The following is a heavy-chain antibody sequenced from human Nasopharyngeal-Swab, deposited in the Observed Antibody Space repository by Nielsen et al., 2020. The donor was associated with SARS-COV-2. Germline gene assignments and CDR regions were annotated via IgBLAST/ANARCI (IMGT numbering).Heavy chain of an antibody. Sequence: LRLSCTVSGDSIAYSTFYWGWIRQPPGKGLEWIGNIYYNGNTYQNPSLKSRLTISVDKSKNQFSLQLSSVTAADTAVYYCVRSSSWYYFDYWGQGTLVTVSS. CDR3: VRSSSWYYFDY. V-gene: IGHV4-39*01. J-gene: IGHJ4*02. CDR1: GDSIAYSTFY. CDR2: IYYNGNT. D-gene: IGHD6-13*01.